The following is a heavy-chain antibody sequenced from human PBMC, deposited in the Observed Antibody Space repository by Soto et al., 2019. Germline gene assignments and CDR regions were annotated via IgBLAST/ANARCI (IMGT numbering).Heavy chain of an antibody. CDR2: IYYSGST. CDR1: GGSISSSSYY. J-gene: IGHJ3*02. Sequence: SETLSLTCTVSGGSISSSSYYWGWIRQPPGKGLEWIGSIYYSGSTYYNPSLKSRVTISVDTSKNQFSLKLSSVTAADTAVYYCARGPTVTHAFDIWGQGTMVTVSS. D-gene: IGHD4-4*01. CDR3: ARGPTVTHAFDI. V-gene: IGHV4-39*01.